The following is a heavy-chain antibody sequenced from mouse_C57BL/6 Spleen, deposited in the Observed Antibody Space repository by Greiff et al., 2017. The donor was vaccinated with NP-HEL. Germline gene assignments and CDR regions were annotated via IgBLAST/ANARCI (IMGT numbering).Heavy chain of an antibody. Sequence: VQLQQSGAELVKPGASVKMSCKASGYTFTSYWINWVKQRPGQGLEWIGDIYPGSGSTNYNEKFKGNATLTVDTSSSTAYMQLSSLTSEDSAVYYCATSSYDYGRSTWFAYWGQGTLVTVSA. CDR3: ATSSYDYGRSTWFAY. V-gene: IGHV1-55*01. CDR1: GYTFTSYW. CDR2: IYPGSGST. D-gene: IGHD1-1*01. J-gene: IGHJ3*01.